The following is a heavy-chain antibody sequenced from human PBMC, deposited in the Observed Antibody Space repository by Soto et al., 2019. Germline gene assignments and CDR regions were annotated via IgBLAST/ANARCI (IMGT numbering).Heavy chain of an antibody. CDR1: GYTFTGYY. V-gene: IGHV1-2*02. CDR2: INPNSGGT. Sequence: ASVKVSCKASGYTFTGYYMHWVRQAPGQGLEWMGWINPNSGGTNYAQKFQGRVTMTRDTSISTAYMELSRLRSDDTAVYYCARDQLLGASGFFPFGDYYYGMDVWGQGPTVTVSS. CDR3: ARDQLLGASGFFPFGDYYYGMDV. D-gene: IGHD3-16*01. J-gene: IGHJ6*02.